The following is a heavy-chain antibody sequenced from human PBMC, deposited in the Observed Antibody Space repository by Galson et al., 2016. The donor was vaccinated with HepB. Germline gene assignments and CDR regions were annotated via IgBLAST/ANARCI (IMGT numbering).Heavy chain of an antibody. Sequence: QSGAEVKMPGESLKISCEASGYGFAYYWNGWVRQMPGEGLEWMGIIHPEDSDTRYSPSFVGQVAFSVDRSTSSVYLQWSSLKASDTAMYYCGRLGDPNYNPHAATLASHFFDYWGQGTLVTAS. CDR2: IHPEDSDT. CDR1: GYGFAYYW. J-gene: IGHJ4*02. D-gene: IGHD3-10*01. CDR3: GRLGDPNYNPHAATLASHFFDY. V-gene: IGHV5-51*03.